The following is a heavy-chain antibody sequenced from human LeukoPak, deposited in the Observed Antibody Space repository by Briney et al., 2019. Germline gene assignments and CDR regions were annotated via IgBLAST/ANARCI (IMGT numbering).Heavy chain of an antibody. CDR1: GGTFSSYA. Sequence: ASVKVSCKASGGTFSSYAISWVRQAPGQGLEWMGGIIPIFGTANYAQKFQGRVTMTRDTSTSTVYMELNNLRSEDTAVYYCARDRAPLTTTAVGFDPWGQGSPVTVSS. CDR3: ARDRAPLTTTAVGFDP. D-gene: IGHD4/OR15-4a*01. V-gene: IGHV1-69*05. J-gene: IGHJ5*02. CDR2: IIPIFGTA.